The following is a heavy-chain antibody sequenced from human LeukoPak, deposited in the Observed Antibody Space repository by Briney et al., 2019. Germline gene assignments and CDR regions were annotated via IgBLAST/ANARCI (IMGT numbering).Heavy chain of an antibody. CDR3: ARDCDDYYDSSGYDY. D-gene: IGHD3-22*01. J-gene: IGHJ4*02. CDR1: GFTFSSYS. Sequence: GGSLRLSCAASGFTFSSYSMNWVRQAPGKGLEWVSSISSSSSYIYYADSVKGRFTIPRDNAKNSLYLQMNSLRAEDTAVYYCARDCDDYYDSSGYDYWGQGTLVTVSS. CDR2: ISSSSSYI. V-gene: IGHV3-21*01.